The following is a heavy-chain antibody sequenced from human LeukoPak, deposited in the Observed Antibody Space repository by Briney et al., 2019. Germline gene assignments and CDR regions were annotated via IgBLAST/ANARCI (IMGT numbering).Heavy chain of an antibody. V-gene: IGHV1-69*13. D-gene: IGHD3-9*01. Sequence: SVKVSCKASGGTFGSYAISWVRHAPGQGLEWMGGIIPIFGTANYAQKFQGRITITADESTSTAYMELSSLRSEDTAVYYCARDSNYDILTGSKGEFDPWGQGTLVTVSS. J-gene: IGHJ5*02. CDR2: IIPIFGTA. CDR1: GGTFGSYA. CDR3: ARDSNYDILTGSKGEFDP.